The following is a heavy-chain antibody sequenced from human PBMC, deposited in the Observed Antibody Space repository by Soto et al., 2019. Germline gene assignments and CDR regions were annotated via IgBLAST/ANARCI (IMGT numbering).Heavy chain of an antibody. D-gene: IGHD3-3*01. CDR1: GGSFSAYS. J-gene: IGHJ6*02. CDR2: ITHGGST. V-gene: IGHV4-34*01. Sequence: SDTLSLTCGVYGGSFSAYSWTCLRQSPGKGLEWIGEITHGGSTDYNPALKSRLVMSVDTSKNQFSLRVTSVTAADAAVYFCARARFDSWSHIYYGLDVWGQGTTVTVSS. CDR3: ARARFDSWSHIYYGLDV.